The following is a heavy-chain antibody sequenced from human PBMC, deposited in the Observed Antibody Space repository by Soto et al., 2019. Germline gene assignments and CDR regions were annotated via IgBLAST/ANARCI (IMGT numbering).Heavy chain of an antibody. CDR1: GASISSTDW. V-gene: IGHV4-4*02. Sequence: LALTCAVSGASISSTDWWSWVRQPPGKGLEWLGEIYNSGSTYYTPSLRSRVAISVDTSQNLFSLTLTSVTAADTAVYYCAIPDEGDFHVWGQGALVTVSS. CDR3: AIPDEGDFHV. J-gene: IGHJ4*02. CDR2: IYNSGST.